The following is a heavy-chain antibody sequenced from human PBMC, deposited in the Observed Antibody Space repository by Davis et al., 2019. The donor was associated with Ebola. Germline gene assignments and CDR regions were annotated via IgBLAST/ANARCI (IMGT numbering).Heavy chain of an antibody. CDR3: ARDFDRVRE. V-gene: IGHV3-74*01. Sequence: HTGGSLRLSCAASGFTFSTYWIHWVRQAPEKGLMWVSRISPDGGRTGYADSVKGRFTISRDNAKNTLYLQMNSLQVEDTAIYYCARDFDRVREWGQGTLVTVSS. CDR1: GFTFSTYW. CDR2: ISPDGGRT. J-gene: IGHJ4*02. D-gene: IGHD3-22*01.